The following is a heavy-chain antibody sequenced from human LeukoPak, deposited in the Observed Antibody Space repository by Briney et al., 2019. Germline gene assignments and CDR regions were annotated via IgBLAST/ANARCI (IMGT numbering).Heavy chain of an antibody. J-gene: IGHJ4*02. CDR1: GFTFSSYA. V-gene: IGHV3-30-3*01. D-gene: IGHD2-2*01. CDR2: ISYDGSSK. CDR3: ARDRGEYCSSTSCQQFDY. Sequence: GGSLRLSCAASGFTFSSYAMHWVRQAPGKGLEWVAVISYDGSSKYYADSVKGRFTISRDNSKNTLYLQMNSLRAEDTAVYYCARDRGEYCSSTSCQQFDYWGQGTLVTVSS.